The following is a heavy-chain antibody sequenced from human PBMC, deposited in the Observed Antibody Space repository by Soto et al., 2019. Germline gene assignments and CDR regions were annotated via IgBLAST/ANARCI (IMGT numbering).Heavy chain of an antibody. V-gene: IGHV1-69*13. CDR1: GGTFSSYA. J-gene: IGHJ4*02. CDR2: IIPIFGTA. Sequence: ASVKVSCKASGGTFSSYAISWVRQAPGQGLEWMGGIIPIFGTANYAQKFQGRVTITADESTSTAYMELSSLRSEDTAVYYCARDRIAAAGPSQFDYWGQGTLVTVSS. D-gene: IGHD6-13*01. CDR3: ARDRIAAAGPSQFDY.